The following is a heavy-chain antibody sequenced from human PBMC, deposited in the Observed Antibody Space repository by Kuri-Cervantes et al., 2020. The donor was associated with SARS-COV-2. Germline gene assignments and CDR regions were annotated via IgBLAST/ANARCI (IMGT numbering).Heavy chain of an antibody. J-gene: IGHJ5*02. CDR3: AKVSDRSSPRGRFDP. V-gene: IGHV3-30*02. CDR2: IRYDGSNK. CDR1: GFTFSSYG. D-gene: IGHD3-22*01. Sequence: GESLKISCAASGFTFSSYGMHWVRQAPGKGLEWVAFIRYDGSNKYYADSVKGRFTISRDNSKNTLYLQMNSLRAEDTAVYYCAKVSDRSSPRGRFDPWGQGTLVTVSS.